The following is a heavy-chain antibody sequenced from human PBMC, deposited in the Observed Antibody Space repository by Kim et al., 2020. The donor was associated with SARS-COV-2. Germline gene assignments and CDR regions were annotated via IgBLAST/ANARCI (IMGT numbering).Heavy chain of an antibody. D-gene: IGHD3-22*01. V-gene: IGHV3-30*04. CDR2: ISYDGSNK. CDR1: GFTFSSYA. Sequence: GGSLRLSCAASGFTFSSYAMHWVRQAPGKGLEWVAVISYDGSNKYYADSVKGRFTISRDNSKNTLYLQMNSLRAEDTAVYYCARDSLRWLWSYNSGMDVCGQGTTVTVSS. J-gene: IGHJ6*02. CDR3: ARDSLRWLWSYNSGMDV.